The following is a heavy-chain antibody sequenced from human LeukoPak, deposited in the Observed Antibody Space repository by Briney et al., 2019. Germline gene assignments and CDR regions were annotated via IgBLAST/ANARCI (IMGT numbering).Heavy chain of an antibody. V-gene: IGHV1-8*01. CDR3: TRVPRTAVAI. CDR1: GYNFITYD. J-gene: IGHJ3*02. Sequence: GASVKVSCKASGYNFITYDINWVRQATGQGLEWLGYTNPNSGETVYAQKFQGRATLTTDTSISTAFMELSSLTSEDTGIYYCTRVPRTAVAIWGQGTMVTVSS. D-gene: IGHD6-19*01. CDR2: TNPNSGET.